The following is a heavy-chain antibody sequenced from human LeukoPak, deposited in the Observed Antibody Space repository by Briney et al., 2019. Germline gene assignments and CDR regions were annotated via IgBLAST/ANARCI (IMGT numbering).Heavy chain of an antibody. Sequence: GESLKISCKGSGYRFTNYWIGWVRQMPGEGLEWMGAVSPADSDTRYSPSFQGQVTISADESINTAYLQLTSLKASETAMYYCARQGAELGNSDYWGQGTLVIVSS. CDR3: ARQGAELGNSDY. CDR1: GYRFTNYW. D-gene: IGHD3-16*01. V-gene: IGHV5-51*01. CDR2: VSPADSDT. J-gene: IGHJ4*02.